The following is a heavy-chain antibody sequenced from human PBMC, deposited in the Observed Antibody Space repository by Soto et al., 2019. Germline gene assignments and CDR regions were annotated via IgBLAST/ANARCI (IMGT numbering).Heavy chain of an antibody. CDR3: ARDRLMATAGTASHYFGLDX. V-gene: IGHV4-31*03. CDR2: IYYSGSN. CDR1: GDSIRSGGYY. D-gene: IGHD5-18*01. Sequence: SETPSVSFTVSGDSIRSGGYYWSWVRQSPRRGLEWIGNIYYSGSNYYNPSLKSRLTISVDTSKNQFSLNLSSVTAADTAVYYCARDRLMATAGTASHYFGLDXWGQGTTVTVS. J-gene: IGHJ6*02.